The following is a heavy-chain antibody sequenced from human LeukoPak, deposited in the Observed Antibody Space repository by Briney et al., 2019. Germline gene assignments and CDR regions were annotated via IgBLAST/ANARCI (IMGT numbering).Heavy chain of an antibody. CDR3: ARDEYSSSWYRFYYYYGRAV. D-gene: IGHD6-13*01. CDR2: IWYDGSNK. V-gene: IGHV3-33*01. Sequence: GGSLRLSCAASGFTFSSYGMHCVRQATGKGLEWVAVIWYDGSNKYYADSVKGRFTISRDNSKNTLYLQMNSLRAEDTAVYYCARDEYSSSWYRFYYYYGRAVWGQGTTVTVSS. CDR1: GFTFSSYG. J-gene: IGHJ6*02.